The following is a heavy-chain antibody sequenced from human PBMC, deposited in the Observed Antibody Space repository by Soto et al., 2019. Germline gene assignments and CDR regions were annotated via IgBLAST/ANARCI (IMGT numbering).Heavy chain of an antibody. Sequence: QVRLVQSGTEVKKPGSSVKVSCKASGGTFSSSGFSWVRQAPGQGLEWMGMIVPSLDTTNYAQKFQARVTITADEVTSTAYMELRSLRSEDTAVYYCARWPQPRYTADPYAVDVWGQGTRVIVPS. CDR3: ARWPQPRYTADPYAVDV. CDR2: IVPSLDTT. J-gene: IGHJ6*02. D-gene: IGHD3-16*02. CDR1: GGTFSSSG. V-gene: IGHV1-69*11.